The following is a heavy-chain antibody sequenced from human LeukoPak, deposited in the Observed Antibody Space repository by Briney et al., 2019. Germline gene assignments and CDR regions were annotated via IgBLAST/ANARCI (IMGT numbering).Heavy chain of an antibody. CDR2: IYYSGST. D-gene: IGHD2-2*01. J-gene: IGHJ4*02. Sequence: SETLSLTCTVSGGSITSSSYYWGWIRQPPGKGLEWIGSIYYSGSTYYNPSLKSRVTISVDTSKNQFTLNLSSVTAADTAVYYCAPYCSSTSCYGEGDYWGQGTLVTVSS. V-gene: IGHV4-39*01. CDR1: GGSITSSSYY. CDR3: APYCSSTSCYGEGDY.